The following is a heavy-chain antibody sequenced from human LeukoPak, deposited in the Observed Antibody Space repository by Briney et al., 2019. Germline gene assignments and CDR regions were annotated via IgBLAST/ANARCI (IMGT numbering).Heavy chain of an antibody. CDR3: AKGGDYAYYMDV. CDR1: GFTFSRYG. CDR2: MSYDGSDK. J-gene: IGHJ6*03. V-gene: IGHV3-30*18. Sequence: PGGSLRPSCAASGFTFSRYGMHWVRQAPGKGLEWLAVMSYDGSDKYYADSVKGRFTISRDNSKNTLYLQMNNLRAEDTAVYYCAKGGDYAYYMDVWGKGTTVTVSS. D-gene: IGHD4-17*01.